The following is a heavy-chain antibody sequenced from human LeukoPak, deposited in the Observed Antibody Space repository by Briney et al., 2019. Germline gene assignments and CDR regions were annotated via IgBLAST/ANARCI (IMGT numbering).Heavy chain of an antibody. J-gene: IGHJ4*02. D-gene: IGHD4-11*01. V-gene: IGHV3-48*02. CDR1: GFTFSSYS. Sequence: GGSLRLSCAASGFTFSSYSMNWVRQTPGKGLEWVSYITSSGSAISYADSVKGRFSISRDNAKNSLFLQMNSLRDGDTAVYYCVRDLQWAFDCWGQGTLVSVSS. CDR3: VRDLQWAFDC. CDR2: ITSSGSAI.